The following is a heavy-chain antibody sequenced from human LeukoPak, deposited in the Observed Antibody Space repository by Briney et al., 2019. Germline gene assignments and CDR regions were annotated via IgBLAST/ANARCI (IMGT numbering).Heavy chain of an antibody. J-gene: IGHJ6*03. V-gene: IGHV3-23*01. CDR3: ARDPYSGSYSDYYYYYMDV. CDR1: GFTFSHYG. CDR2: ISGSGYST. D-gene: IGHD1-26*01. Sequence: GGSLRLSCAASGFTFSHYGMSWVRQAPGKGLEWVSAISGSGYSTYYADSVKGRFTISRDNSKNTLYLQMNSLRAEDTAVYYCARDPYSGSYSDYYYYYMDVWGKGTTVTVSS.